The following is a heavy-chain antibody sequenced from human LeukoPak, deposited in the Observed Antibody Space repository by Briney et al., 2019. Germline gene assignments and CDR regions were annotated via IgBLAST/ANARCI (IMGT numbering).Heavy chain of an antibody. V-gene: IGHV3-30*02. CDR2: IRYDGSNK. CDR3: AKDLATTAPGGYFDY. CDR1: GFTFCSYG. D-gene: IGHD4-11*01. Sequence: PGGSLRLSCAASGFTFCSYGMHSVRQAPGKGLEWVAFIRYDGSNKYYADCVKGRFTISRDNSKNTLYLQMNSLRAEDTAVYYCAKDLATTAPGGYFDYWGQGTLVTVSS. J-gene: IGHJ4*02.